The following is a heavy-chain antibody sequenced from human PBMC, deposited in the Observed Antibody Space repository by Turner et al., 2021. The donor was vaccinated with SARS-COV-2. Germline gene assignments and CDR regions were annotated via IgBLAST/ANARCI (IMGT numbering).Heavy chain of an antibody. D-gene: IGHD1-7*01. J-gene: IGHJ4*02. CDR3: AKITGTTTGDY. V-gene: IGHV3-30*18. CDR2: ISYDGSNK. CDR1: GFTFSSYG. Sequence: QVQLVESGGGVVQPGRSLRLSCAASGFTFSSYGMRWVRQAPGKGLEWVAVISYDGSNKFYAASVKGRFTISRDNSKNTLYLQMNSLRAEDTAVYYCAKITGTTTGDYWGQGTLVTVSS.